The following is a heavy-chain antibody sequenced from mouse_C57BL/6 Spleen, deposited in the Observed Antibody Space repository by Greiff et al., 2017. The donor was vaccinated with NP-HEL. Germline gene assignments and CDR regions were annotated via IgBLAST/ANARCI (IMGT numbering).Heavy chain of an antibody. J-gene: IGHJ3*01. CDR3: TRWGSGFTWFDY. CDR1: GYTFTGYS. D-gene: IGHD1-1*01. Sequence: VQLLESGDELMKPGASVKLSCTATGYTFTGYSISWVRQTPGHGLEWIGEIFPGSGSTYYTEKVKGKVTITRDNASNTAYMQLSSLTTEDSAMYYCTRWGSGFTWFDYWGQGTTLTVSA. V-gene: IGHV1-9*01. CDR2: IFPGSGST.